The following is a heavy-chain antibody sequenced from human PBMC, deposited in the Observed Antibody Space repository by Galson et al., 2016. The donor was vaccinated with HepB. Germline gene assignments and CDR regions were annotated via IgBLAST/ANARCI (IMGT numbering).Heavy chain of an antibody. Sequence: SVKVSCKASGYTFRSYGISWVRQAPEQGLEWMGWISAYNGNTNYAQKLQGRVTMTTDTSTSTVYMELRSLRSDDTAVYYCARKYYYDISGYRHDVFDIWGQGTMVTVSS. D-gene: IGHD3-22*01. J-gene: IGHJ3*02. CDR1: GYTFRSYG. CDR3: ARKYYYDISGYRHDVFDI. CDR2: ISAYNGNT. V-gene: IGHV1-18*01.